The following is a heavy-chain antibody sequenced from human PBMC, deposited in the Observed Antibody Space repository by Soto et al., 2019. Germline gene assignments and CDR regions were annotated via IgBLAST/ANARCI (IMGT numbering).Heavy chain of an antibody. CDR3: ASGGYCSSTSCYGGMDV. CDR1: GFTFSNYA. CDR2: ISGSGAST. D-gene: IGHD2-2*01. Sequence: GGSLRLSCAASGFTFSNYALSWVRQAPGKGLEWDSAISGSGASTYYADSVKGRFTISRDNSKNTLYLQMNSLRAEDTAIHYCASGGYCSSTSCYGGMDVWGQGTTVTVSS. J-gene: IGHJ6*02. V-gene: IGHV3-23*01.